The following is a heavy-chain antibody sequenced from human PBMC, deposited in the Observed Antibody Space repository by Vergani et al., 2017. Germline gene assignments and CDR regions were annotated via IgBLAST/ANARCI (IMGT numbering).Heavy chain of an antibody. D-gene: IGHD4-17*01. J-gene: IGHJ4*02. Sequence: QVQLVQSGAEVKKPWSSVKVSCKASGGTFSSYAISWVRQAPGQGLEWMGGIIPIFGTANYAQKFQGRVTITADESTSTAYMELSSLRSEDTAVYYCARVRVDDYGDYRALDYWGQGTLVTVSS. V-gene: IGHV1-69*13. CDR3: ARVRVDDYGDYRALDY. CDR1: GGTFSSYA. CDR2: IIPIFGTA.